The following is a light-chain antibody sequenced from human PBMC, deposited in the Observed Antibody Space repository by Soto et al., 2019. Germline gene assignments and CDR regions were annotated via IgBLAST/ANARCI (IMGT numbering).Light chain of an antibody. V-gene: IGLV2-14*01. J-gene: IGLJ3*02. Sequence: QSVLTQPASVSGSLGQSITISYTGTSSDIGGYKYVSWYQQHPGKAPKLIIFEFSNRPSGVSDRFSVSNSGNTASLTISGLEAEDEAGYYCTSYSRYRVLVFGGGTKVTVL. CDR3: TSYSRYRVLV. CDR1: SSDIGGYKY. CDR2: EFS.